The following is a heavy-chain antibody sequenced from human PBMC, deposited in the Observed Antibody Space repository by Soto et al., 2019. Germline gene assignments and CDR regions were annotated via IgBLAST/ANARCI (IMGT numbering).Heavy chain of an antibody. J-gene: IGHJ3*02. CDR1: GFTFSSYA. D-gene: IGHD3-16*01. CDR2: ISYDGSNK. V-gene: IGHV3-30-3*01. CDR3: ARDLLGESSPPLDI. Sequence: LGGSLRLSCAASGFTFSSYAMHWVRQAPGKGLEWVAVISYDGSNKYYADSVKGRFTISRDNSKNTLYLQMNSLRAEDTAVYYCARDLLGESSPPLDIWGQGTMVTVSS.